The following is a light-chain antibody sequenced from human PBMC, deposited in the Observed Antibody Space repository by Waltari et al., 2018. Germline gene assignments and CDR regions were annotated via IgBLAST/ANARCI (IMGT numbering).Light chain of an antibody. J-gene: IGKJ4*01. CDR1: QSITNF. Sequence: DIKLTQSPSSLSASVGDRVTITCRASQSITNFLNWYQQRPGKAPKLLIYAAYILQSGVPSKFSGSGSWTDFTRTISSLQPEDCATYYCQQSYNTPLTFGVGTKVEIK. CDR3: QQSYNTPLT. CDR2: AAY. V-gene: IGKV1-39*01.